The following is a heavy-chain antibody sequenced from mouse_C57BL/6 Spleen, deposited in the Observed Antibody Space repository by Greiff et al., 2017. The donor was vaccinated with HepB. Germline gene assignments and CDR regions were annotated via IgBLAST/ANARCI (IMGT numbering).Heavy chain of an antibody. CDR2: IYPGSGNT. CDR1: GYTFTDYY. D-gene: IGHD2-1*01. J-gene: IGHJ4*01. CDR3: ARWGGNYGYAMDY. Sequence: VQVVESGAELVRPGASVKLSCKASGYTFTDYYINWVKQRPGQGLEWIARIYPGSGNTYYNEKFKGKATLTAEKSSSTAYMQLSSLTSEDSAVYFCARWGGNYGYAMDYWGQGTSVTVSS. V-gene: IGHV1-76*01.